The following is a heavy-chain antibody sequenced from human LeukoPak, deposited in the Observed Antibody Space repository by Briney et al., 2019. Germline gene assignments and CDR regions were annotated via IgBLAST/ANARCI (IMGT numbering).Heavy chain of an antibody. CDR1: GFTFSDYY. CDR3: AREPTGDGYNV. J-gene: IGHJ4*02. CDR2: ITSSGTTI. Sequence: GGSLRLSCAASGFTFSDYYMNWFRQAPGKGLEWVSYITSSGTTIYYTGSVRGRFTISRDNGKNSLYLQMNGLRDDDTAVYYCAREPTGDGYNVWGQGTLVTVSS. V-gene: IGHV3-11*01. D-gene: IGHD5-24*01.